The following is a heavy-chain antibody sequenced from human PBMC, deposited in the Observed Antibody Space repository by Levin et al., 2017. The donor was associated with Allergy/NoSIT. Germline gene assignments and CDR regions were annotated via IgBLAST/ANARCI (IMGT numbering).Heavy chain of an antibody. CDR1: GFTFDDYG. J-gene: IGHJ3*02. Sequence: PGGSLRLSCAASGFTFDDYGMSWVRQAPGKGLEWVSGINWNGVSTGYADSVKGRLTISRDNAKNSLYLQMNSLRAEDTALYHCARHRFTMNIHDGFDIWGQGTMVIVSS. CDR3: ARHRFTMNIHDGFDI. D-gene: IGHD2/OR15-2a*01. CDR2: INWNGVST. V-gene: IGHV3-20*01.